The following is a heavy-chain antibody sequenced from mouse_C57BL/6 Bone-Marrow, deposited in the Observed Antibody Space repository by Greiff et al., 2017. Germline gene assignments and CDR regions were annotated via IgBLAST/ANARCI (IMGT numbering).Heavy chain of an antibody. CDR1: GYTFTSYW. J-gene: IGHJ3*01. CDR2: IHPSSGNT. Sequence: QVQLQQPGPELVRPGASVKLSCKASGYTFTSYWMRWVKQRTGQGLEWIGKIHPSSGNTNYNEKFKGKATLTADKSSSTAYMELRSLTSEDSAVYFCANEKRDWGQGTLVTVSA. CDR3: ANEKRD. V-gene: IGHV1-81*01.